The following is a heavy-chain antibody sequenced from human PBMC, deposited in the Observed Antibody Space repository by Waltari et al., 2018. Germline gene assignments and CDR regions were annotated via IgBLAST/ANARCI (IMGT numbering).Heavy chain of an antibody. CDR1: RFTFSRHA. CDR3: AREAGWGSGSYLNY. D-gene: IGHD3-10*01. J-gene: IGHJ4*02. V-gene: IGHV3-30-3*01. Sequence: QVQLVESGGGVVQPGRSLRLSCAASRFTFSRHALHWVRQAPGKGLEWVAVISYDGSNKYYADSVKGRFTISRDNSKNTLYLQMNSLRAEDTAVYYCAREAGWGSGSYLNYWGQGTLVTVSS. CDR2: ISYDGSNK.